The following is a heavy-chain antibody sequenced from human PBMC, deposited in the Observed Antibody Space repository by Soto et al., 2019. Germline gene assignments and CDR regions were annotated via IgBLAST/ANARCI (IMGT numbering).Heavy chain of an antibody. CDR2: IYYSGST. V-gene: IGHV4-31*03. Sequence: SETLSLTCTVSGGSISSGGYYWSWIRQHPGKGLEWIGYIYYSGSTYYNPSLKSRVTISVDTSKNQFSLKLSSVTAADTAVYYCASAAAGTSDFDYWGQGTXVTVSS. CDR3: ASAAAGTSDFDY. J-gene: IGHJ4*02. D-gene: IGHD6-13*01. CDR1: GGSISSGGYY.